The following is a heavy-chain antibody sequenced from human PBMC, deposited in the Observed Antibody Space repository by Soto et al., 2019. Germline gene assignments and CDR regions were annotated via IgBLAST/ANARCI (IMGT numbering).Heavy chain of an antibody. CDR1: GYTFTGYY. D-gene: IGHD3-10*01. CDR2: INPNSGGT. V-gene: IGHV1-2*04. J-gene: IGHJ4*02. CDR3: ARGSGLLWFGESKGFDY. Sequence: QVQLVQSGAEVKKPGASVKVSCKASGYTFTGYYMHWVRQAPGQGLEWVGWINPNSGGTNYAQKFQGWVTMTRDTSISTAYMELSRLRSDDTAVYYCARGSGLLWFGESKGFDYWGQGTLVTVSS.